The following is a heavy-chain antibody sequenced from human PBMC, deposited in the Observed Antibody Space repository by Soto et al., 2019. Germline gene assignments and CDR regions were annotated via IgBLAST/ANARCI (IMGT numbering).Heavy chain of an antibody. J-gene: IGHJ6*02. Sequence: GESLKVSCKGSGYTFTSYWISWVRQMPGKGLEWMGRIDPSDSYTNFSPSFQGHVTISVDKSTNTAYLQWSSLKASDTAMYYCATYCSGGSCYLDYYYYGMDVWGQGTMVTVYS. V-gene: IGHV5-10-1*01. D-gene: IGHD2-15*01. CDR2: IDPSDSYT. CDR1: GYTFTSYW. CDR3: ATYCSGGSCYLDYYYYGMDV.